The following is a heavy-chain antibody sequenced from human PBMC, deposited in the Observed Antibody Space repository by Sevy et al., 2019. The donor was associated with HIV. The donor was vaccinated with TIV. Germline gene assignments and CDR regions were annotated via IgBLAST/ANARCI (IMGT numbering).Heavy chain of an antibody. Sequence: GGSLRLSCAASGFTVSSNYMSWVRQAPGKGPEYVSDIYSAGDSYYANSVKGRFTLSRDDSKNTLFLQMNSLRAEDTAVYYCARGHRTYTDKWYFFDYWGQGTLVTVYS. CDR1: GFTVSSNY. D-gene: IGHD2-15*01. CDR3: ARGHRTYTDKWYFFDY. J-gene: IGHJ4*02. V-gene: IGHV3-66*01. CDR2: IYSAGDS.